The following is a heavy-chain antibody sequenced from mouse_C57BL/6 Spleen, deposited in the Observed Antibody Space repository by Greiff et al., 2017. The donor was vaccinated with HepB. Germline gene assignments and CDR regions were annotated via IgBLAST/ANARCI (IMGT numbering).Heavy chain of an antibody. CDR3: AKEDWFAY. CDR1: GYAFSSSW. CDR2: IYPGDGDT. V-gene: IGHV1-82*01. J-gene: IGHJ3*01. Sequence: VQLQQSGPELVKPGASVKISCKASGYAFSSSWMNWVKQRPGKGLEWIGRIYPGDGDTNYNGKFKGKATLTADKSSSTAYMQLSSLTSEDSAVYFCAKEDWFAYWGPGTLVTVSA.